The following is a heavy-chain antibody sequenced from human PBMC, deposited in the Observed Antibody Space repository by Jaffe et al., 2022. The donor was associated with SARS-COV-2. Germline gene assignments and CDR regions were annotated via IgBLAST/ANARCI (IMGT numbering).Heavy chain of an antibody. CDR2: INPGNGNT. V-gene: IGHV1-3*01. D-gene: IGHD2-15*01. Sequence: QVQLVQSGAEVKKPGASVKVSCKAFGYTLTRYVMNWVRQAPGQGLEWMGWINPGNGNTKYSQKFQGRVTITRDTSASMAYMELSSLISEDTAVYYCARWLLGNYGMDVWGQGTTVTVSS. CDR3: ARWLLGNYGMDV. J-gene: IGHJ6*02. CDR1: GYTLTRYV.